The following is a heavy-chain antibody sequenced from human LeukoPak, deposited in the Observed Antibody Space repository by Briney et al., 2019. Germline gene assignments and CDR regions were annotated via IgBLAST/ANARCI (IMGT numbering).Heavy chain of an antibody. Sequence: PSETLSLTCTVSGGSISTYFWSWIRQPPGKGLEWIGFIYYSGSTNYNPSLKSRVTISLDTSKNQFSLKLNSVTAADTAVYYCARGLGVGATSVGGGAFDIWGQGTMVTVSS. CDR3: ARGLGVGATSVGGGAFDI. CDR1: GGSISTYF. J-gene: IGHJ3*02. CDR2: IYYSGST. D-gene: IGHD1-26*01. V-gene: IGHV4-59*08.